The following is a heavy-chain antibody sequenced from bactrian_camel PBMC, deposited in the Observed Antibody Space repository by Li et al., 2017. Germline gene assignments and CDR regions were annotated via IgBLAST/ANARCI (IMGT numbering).Heavy chain of an antibody. CDR1: GYTRSSNC. J-gene: IGHJ6*01. CDR2: IDSGGSV. V-gene: IGHV3S53*01. D-gene: IGHD7*01. CDR3: AAGRLRGGRCGVMSGRFPDFAY. Sequence: HVQLVESGGGSVQAGGSLRLSCAASGYTRSSNCMAWFRQAPGKQREGVGSIDSGGSVSYANSVKGRFTISVDNAKNTLYLQMNSLEPEDTATYYCAAGRLRGGRCGVMSGRFPDFAYYGQGTQVTVS.